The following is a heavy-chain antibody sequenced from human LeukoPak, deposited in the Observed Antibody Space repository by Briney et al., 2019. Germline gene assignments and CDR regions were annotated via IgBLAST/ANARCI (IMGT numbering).Heavy chain of an antibody. CDR3: ASSSWGNSVYYYYYMDV. D-gene: IGHD4-23*01. Sequence: ASVKVSCKASGYTFTSYGISWVRQAPGQGLEWMGWISAYNGNTNYAQKLQGRVTMITDTSTSTAYMELRSLRSDDTAVYYCASSSWGNSVYYYYYMDVWGKGTTVTVSS. J-gene: IGHJ6*03. CDR1: GYTFTSYG. CDR2: ISAYNGNT. V-gene: IGHV1-18*01.